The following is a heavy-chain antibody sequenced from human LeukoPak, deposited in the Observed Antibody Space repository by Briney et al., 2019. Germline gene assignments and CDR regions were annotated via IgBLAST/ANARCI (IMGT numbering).Heavy chain of an antibody. D-gene: IGHD5-18*01. CDR1: GYSFSSYW. Sequence: GESLKISCRASGYSFSSYWIGWVRQMPGKGLEWMGNIYPGDSDTRYSPSFQGQVTISADKSISTAYLQWSSLKASDTAMYYCARRAAMGKEFDYWGQGTLVTVSS. V-gene: IGHV5-51*01. CDR3: ARRAAMGKEFDY. CDR2: IYPGDSDT. J-gene: IGHJ4*02.